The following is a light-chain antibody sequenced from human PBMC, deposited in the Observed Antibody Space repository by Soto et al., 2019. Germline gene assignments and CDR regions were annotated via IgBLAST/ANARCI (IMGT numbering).Light chain of an antibody. CDR3: QQTYSVPGT. CDR1: QRIDSY. J-gene: IGKJ4*01. CDR2: AAS. Sequence: DIQMTQSPSSLSASVGDRLTITCRASQRIDSYLNWYQQKPGKAPKLLIYAASTLQSGVPSRFSGSGSGTDFTVTISSLRHEDFATYYCQQTYSVPGTFGGGTKVEIK. V-gene: IGKV1-39*01.